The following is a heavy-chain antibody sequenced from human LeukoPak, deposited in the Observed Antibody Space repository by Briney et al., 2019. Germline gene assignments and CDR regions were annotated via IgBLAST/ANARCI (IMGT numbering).Heavy chain of an antibody. D-gene: IGHD6-19*01. Sequence: GGSLRLSCAASGFTFSNHWMHWVRQAPGKGLMWVSRINRDGSRTDYADSVKGRFTISRDDAKNTLYLQVNSLRAEDTAAYYCARGMSSGSRYGFDPWGQGNLVTVSS. CDR2: INRDGSRT. CDR3: ARGMSSGSRYGFDP. J-gene: IGHJ5*02. V-gene: IGHV3-74*01. CDR1: GFTFSNHW.